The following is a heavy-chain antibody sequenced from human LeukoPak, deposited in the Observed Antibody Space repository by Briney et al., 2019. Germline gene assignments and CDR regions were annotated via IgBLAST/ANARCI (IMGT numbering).Heavy chain of an antibody. V-gene: IGHV3-23*01. Sequence: GGSLRLSCAVSGLTFNDYAMSWVRQAPGKGLEWVSAISKSGDHTYYAASAKGRFTIYRDNSKNTQYLQMNSLRAEDTAVYYCATSWGPDTSAFRWGRDGMDVWGQGTTVIVS. CDR2: ISKSGDHT. CDR1: GLTFNDYA. CDR3: ATSWGPDTSAFRWGRDGMDV. J-gene: IGHJ6*02. D-gene: IGHD3-16*01.